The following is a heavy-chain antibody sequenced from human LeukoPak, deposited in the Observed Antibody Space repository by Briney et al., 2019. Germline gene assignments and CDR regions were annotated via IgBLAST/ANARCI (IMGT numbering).Heavy chain of an antibody. D-gene: IGHD6-13*01. CDR1: GGSISSGSYY. Sequence: SETLSLTXTVSGGSISSGSYYWSWIRQPAGKGLDWIGRIYTSGSTNYNPSLKSRVTISVDTSKNQFSLKLSSVTAADTAVYYCALTSSSWFWFDPWGQGTLVTVSS. CDR2: IYTSGST. J-gene: IGHJ5*02. V-gene: IGHV4-61*02. CDR3: ALTSSSWFWFDP.